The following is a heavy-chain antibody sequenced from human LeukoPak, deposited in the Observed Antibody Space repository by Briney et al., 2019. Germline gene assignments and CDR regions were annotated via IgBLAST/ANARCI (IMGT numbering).Heavy chain of an antibody. J-gene: IGHJ4*02. CDR2: ITGNSNYT. Sequence: PGGSLRLSCAASGFTFSIYSINWVRQAPGKGLEWVSFITGNSNYTYYADSVKGRFAISRDNAKNSLYLQMNSLRPEDTAVYYCARGQYDILTGLPLPDSWGQGTLVTVSS. CDR1: GFTFSIYS. D-gene: IGHD3-9*01. V-gene: IGHV3-21*01. CDR3: ARGQYDILTGLPLPDS.